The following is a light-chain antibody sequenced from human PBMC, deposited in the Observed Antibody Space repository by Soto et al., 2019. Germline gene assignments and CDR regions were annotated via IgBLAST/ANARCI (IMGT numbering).Light chain of an antibody. CDR3: QQYNSYSLT. Sequence: SQMTQSPSTLSASVGDRVTITCRASESIRTWLAWYQHKPGKAPKFLIYDASTLESGVPSRFSGSGSGTEFTLTISSLQPDDFATYYCQQYNSYSLTFGGGTKVDI. J-gene: IGKJ4*01. CDR1: ESIRTW. V-gene: IGKV1-5*01. CDR2: DAS.